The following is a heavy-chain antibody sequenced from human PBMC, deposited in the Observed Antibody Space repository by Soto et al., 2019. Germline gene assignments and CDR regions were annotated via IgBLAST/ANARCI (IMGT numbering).Heavy chain of an antibody. CDR1: GGSFGGYY. CDR3: ARGRSLYYDFWSGYGFSYYFDY. J-gene: IGHJ4*02. D-gene: IGHD3-3*01. Sequence: SETLSLTCAVYGGSFGGYYWSWIRQPPGKGLEWIGEINHSGSTNYNPSLKSRVTISVDTSKNQFSLKLSSVTAADTAVYYCARGRSLYYDFWSGYGFSYYFDYWGQGTLVTVSS. CDR2: INHSGST. V-gene: IGHV4-34*01.